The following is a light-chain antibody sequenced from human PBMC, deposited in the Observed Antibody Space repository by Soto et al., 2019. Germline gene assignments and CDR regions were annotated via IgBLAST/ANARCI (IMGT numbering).Light chain of an antibody. Sequence: QSVLTQPPSVSGAPGQRVTISCTGGSSNIGAGYDVHWYRQFPGTAPKLLVYGNNNRPSVISDRFSASKSGSSASLAITGLQAEDEADYYCQSYDTSLRAWVFGGGTKLTVL. CDR2: GNN. CDR3: QSYDTSLRAWV. V-gene: IGLV1-40*01. J-gene: IGLJ3*02. CDR1: SSNIGAGYD.